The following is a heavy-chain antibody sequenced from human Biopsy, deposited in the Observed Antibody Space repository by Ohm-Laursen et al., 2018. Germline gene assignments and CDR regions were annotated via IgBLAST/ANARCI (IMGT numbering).Heavy chain of an antibody. Sequence: TLSLTWTVSGASITSYYWSWIRQPAGKGLEWIGHTYKGGNTNHNPSLKSRVSMSVDTSKNQLSLTLRSVTAADTAVYYCARDLPSSYYYAMDAWGQGTTVTVSS. CDR2: TYKGGNT. CDR3: ARDLPSSYYYAMDA. V-gene: IGHV4-4*07. J-gene: IGHJ6*02. CDR1: GASITSYY.